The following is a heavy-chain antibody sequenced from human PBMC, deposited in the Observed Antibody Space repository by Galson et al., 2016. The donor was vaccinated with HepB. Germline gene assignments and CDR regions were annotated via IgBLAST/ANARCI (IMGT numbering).Heavy chain of an antibody. V-gene: IGHV3-30*18. D-gene: IGHD3-9*01. CDR3: VKDRPTYVKYDILSGYLGGDY. CDR1: GFSFSSYG. Sequence: SLRLSCAASGFSFSSYGMHWVRQAPGKGLEWVAVISHDGSNRQYVETVRGRFTIPRDKAKNTLYLHMDSLRAEDTAVYYCVKDRPTYVKYDILSGYLGGDYWGQGTLVTVSS. J-gene: IGHJ4*02. CDR2: ISHDGSNR.